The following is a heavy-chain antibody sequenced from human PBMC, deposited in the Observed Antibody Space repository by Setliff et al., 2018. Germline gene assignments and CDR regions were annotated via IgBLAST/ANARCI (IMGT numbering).Heavy chain of an antibody. J-gene: IGHJ4*02. CDR2: INHRGST. CDR3: ARDPGFHSGTWCLGD. Sequence: PSETLSLTCAVYGDSFSDYYWSWIRQPPGKGPEWIEEINHRGSTNYSPSLRSRVTMSVDTSKKQLSLKLSTVTAADTAAYFCARDPGFHSGTWCLGDWGQGTQVTVSS. D-gene: IGHD2-8*01. V-gene: IGHV4-34*01. CDR1: GDSFSDYY.